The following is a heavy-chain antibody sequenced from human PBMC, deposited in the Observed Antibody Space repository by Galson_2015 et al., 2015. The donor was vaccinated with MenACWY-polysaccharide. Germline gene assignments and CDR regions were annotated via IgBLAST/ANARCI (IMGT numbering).Heavy chain of an antibody. CDR1: GYTFGSYA. J-gene: IGHJ3*02. CDR3: ARESEYYDSFDGFDI. V-gene: IGHV7-4-1*02. CDR2: IITNTGNP. Sequence: SVKVSCKASGYTFGSYAMNWVRQAPGQGLEWMGWIITNTGNPTSAPGFTGRFVFSLDTSVSTAYLQISSLKAEDTAVYYCARESEYYDSFDGFDIWGQGTMVTVSS. D-gene: IGHD3-22*01.